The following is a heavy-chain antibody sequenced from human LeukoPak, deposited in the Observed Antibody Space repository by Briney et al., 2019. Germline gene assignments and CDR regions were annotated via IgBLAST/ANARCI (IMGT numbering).Heavy chain of an antibody. D-gene: IGHD4-23*01. Sequence: SETLSLTCTVSGGSISSYYWSWIRQPPGKGLEWIGYIYYSGSTNYNPSLKSRVTISVDTSKNQFSLKLSSVTAADTAVYYCARGEEGVGGNWWFDPRGQGTLVTVSS. CDR3: ARGEEGVGGNWWFDP. J-gene: IGHJ5*02. CDR2: IYYSGST. V-gene: IGHV4-59*01. CDR1: GGSISSYY.